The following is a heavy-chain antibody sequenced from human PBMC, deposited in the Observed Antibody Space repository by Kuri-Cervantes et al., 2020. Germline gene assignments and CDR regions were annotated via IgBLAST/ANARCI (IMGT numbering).Heavy chain of an antibody. CDR3: ARGITGTISPFDY. V-gene: IGHV4-39*07. CDR2: IYHSGNR. Sequence: SETLSLTCTVSGGSISSSSYYWGLIRQAPGKGLEWIGEIYHSGNRNYNPSLTSRVTISVDTSKNQFSLKLSSVTAADTAVYYCARGITGTISPFDYWGQGTLVTVSS. J-gene: IGHJ4*02. D-gene: IGHD1-7*01. CDR1: GGSISSSSYY.